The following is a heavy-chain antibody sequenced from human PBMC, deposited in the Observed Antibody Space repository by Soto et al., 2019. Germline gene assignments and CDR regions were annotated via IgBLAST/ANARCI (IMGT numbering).Heavy chain of an antibody. V-gene: IGHV4-31*03. CDR3: SRGILV. CDR1: GGSINSGGYC. D-gene: IGHD5-18*01. Sequence: QVQLQESGPGLVKPSQTLSLTCTVSGGSINSGGYCWSWIRQHPGKGLDWIGCISYGVSTSYNPSLKSRVPISVDTSQNQSSLKLTSVTAADTAVYYCSRGILVWGQGALITVSS. J-gene: IGHJ4*02. CDR2: ISYGVST.